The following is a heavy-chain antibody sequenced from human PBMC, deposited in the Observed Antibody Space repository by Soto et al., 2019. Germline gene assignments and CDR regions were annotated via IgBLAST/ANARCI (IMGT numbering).Heavy chain of an antibody. D-gene: IGHD3-3*01. CDR2: ISGSGGST. V-gene: IGHV3-23*01. CDR1: GFTFSSYA. CDR3: AKDEGYDFWSGYPPGIDY. J-gene: IGHJ4*02. Sequence: EVQLLESGGGLVQPGGSLRLSCAASGFTFSSYAMSWVRQAPGKGLEWVSAISGSGGSTYYADSVKGRFTISRDNSKNTLYLQMNSLRAEDTALYYCAKDEGYDFWSGYPPGIDYWGQGPLVTVSS.